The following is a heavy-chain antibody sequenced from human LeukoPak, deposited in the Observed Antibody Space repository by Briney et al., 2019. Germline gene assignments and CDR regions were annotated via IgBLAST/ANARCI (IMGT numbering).Heavy chain of an antibody. CDR2: ISYDGSNK. J-gene: IGHJ1*01. V-gene: IGHV3-30-3*01. CDR1: GFTFSSYA. D-gene: IGHD2-8*01. CDR3: AKEVSVPIGMH. Sequence: GGSLRLSCAASGFTFSSYAMHWVRQAPGKGLEWVAVISYDGSNKYYADSVKGRFTISRDNSKNTLYLQMNSLRAEDTAVYYCAKEVSVPIGMHWGQGTLVTVSS.